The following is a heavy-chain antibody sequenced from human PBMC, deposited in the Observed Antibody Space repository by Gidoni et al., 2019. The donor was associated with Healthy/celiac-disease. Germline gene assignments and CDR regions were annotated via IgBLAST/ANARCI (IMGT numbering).Heavy chain of an antibody. D-gene: IGHD3-22*01. Sequence: EVQLVESGGGLVPPGGSLRLSCAASGFPFSSYSMNWVRQAPGKGLEWVSYISSSSSTIYYADSVKGRFTISRDNAKNSLYLQMNSLRAEDTAVYYCARDSSGYLEFFDYWGQGTLVTVSS. CDR3: ARDSSGYLEFFDY. CDR1: GFPFSSYS. J-gene: IGHJ4*02. V-gene: IGHV3-48*01. CDR2: ISSSSSTI.